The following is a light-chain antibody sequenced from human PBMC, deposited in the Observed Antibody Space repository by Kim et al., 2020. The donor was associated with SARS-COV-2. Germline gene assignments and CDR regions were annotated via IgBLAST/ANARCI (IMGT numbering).Light chain of an antibody. J-gene: IGKJ4*01. CDR3: QRRSNWPLT. CDR2: DAS. CDR1: QSVSSY. Sequence: LSPGEKATHSCGASQSVSSYLAWYQQKPGQAPRLLIYDASNRATGIPARFSGGGSGTDFTLTISSQEPENFAVYYCQRRSNWPLTFGGGTKMDIK. V-gene: IGKV3-11*01.